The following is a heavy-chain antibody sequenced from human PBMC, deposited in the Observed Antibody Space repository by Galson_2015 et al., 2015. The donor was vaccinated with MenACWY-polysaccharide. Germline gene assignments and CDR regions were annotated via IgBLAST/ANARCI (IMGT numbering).Heavy chain of an antibody. Sequence: NFAMSWVRQAPGKGLEWVSAISGNGDNTYYADSVRGRFTISRDTSRNTLYLQMRSLRAEDTAVYYCARDSHYNTLDYWGQGTLVAVSS. V-gene: IGHV3-23*01. CDR1: NFA. CDR3: ARDSHYNTLDY. D-gene: IGHD1-1*01. J-gene: IGHJ4*02. CDR2: ISGNGDNT.